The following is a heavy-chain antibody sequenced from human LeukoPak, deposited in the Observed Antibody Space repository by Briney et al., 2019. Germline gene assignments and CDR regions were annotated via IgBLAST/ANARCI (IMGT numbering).Heavy chain of an antibody. D-gene: IGHD6-13*01. Sequence: SDTLSLTCTVSIGSISRGSYYWSWIRQPAGKGLGWIGRIYTCGSLNYNLSLKSRVTISVDTSKNQFSLKLSSVTAADTAVYFCARGRVSSSTWYSTYYYYFYMDVWGKGTTVTVSS. V-gene: IGHV4-61*02. J-gene: IGHJ6*03. CDR3: ARGRVSSSTWYSTYYYYFYMDV. CDR2: IYTCGSL. CDR1: IGSISRGSYY.